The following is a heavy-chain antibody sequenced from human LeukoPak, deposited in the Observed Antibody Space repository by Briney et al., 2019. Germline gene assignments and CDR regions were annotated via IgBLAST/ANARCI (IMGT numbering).Heavy chain of an antibody. CDR2: ISGRGGNT. Sequence: PGGTLRLSCAASGFTFSSYGMNWVRQAPGKGLEWVSAISGRGGNTYYADSVKGRFTISRDNSKNTLYLQMNSLRAEDPAVYYCAKEPATGYSSGWYEGYWGQGTLVTVSS. V-gene: IGHV3-23*01. CDR1: GFTFSSYG. CDR3: AKEPATGYSSGWYEGY. D-gene: IGHD6-19*01. J-gene: IGHJ4*02.